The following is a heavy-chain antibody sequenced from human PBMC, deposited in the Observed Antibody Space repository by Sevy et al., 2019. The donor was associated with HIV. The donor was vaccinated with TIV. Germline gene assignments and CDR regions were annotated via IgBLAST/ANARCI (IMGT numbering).Heavy chain of an antibody. CDR3: ARDFSYYGSGSYHWFDP. J-gene: IGHJ5*02. Sequence: SETLSLTCTVSGGSISSYYWSWIRQPPGKGLEWIGYIYYSGSTNYTPSLKSRVTISVDTSKNQFSLKLSSVTAADTAVYYCARDFSYYGSGSYHWFDPWGQGTLVTVSS. V-gene: IGHV4-59*01. CDR1: GGSISSYY. D-gene: IGHD3-10*01. CDR2: IYYSGST.